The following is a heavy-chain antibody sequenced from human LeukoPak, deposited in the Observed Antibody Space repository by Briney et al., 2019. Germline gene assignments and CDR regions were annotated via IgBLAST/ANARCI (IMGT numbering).Heavy chain of an antibody. CDR3: ARDLFLEAGDY. Sequence: PGGSLRLSCAASGSNVSTNYMTWVRQAPGKGLEWVSVLYSGGRTYYADSVKGRFTISRDNSKNTLYLQMNSLRVEDTAVYYCARDLFLEAGDYWGQGTLVTVSS. CDR2: LYSGGRT. CDR1: GSNVSTNY. D-gene: IGHD1-1*01. J-gene: IGHJ4*02. V-gene: IGHV3-66*01.